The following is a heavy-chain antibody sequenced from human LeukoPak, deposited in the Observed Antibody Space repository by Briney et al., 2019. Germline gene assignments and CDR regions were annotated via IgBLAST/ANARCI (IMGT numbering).Heavy chain of an antibody. CDR1: GGTFSSYA. V-gene: IGHV1-69*04. CDR3: ARDGVYDSGAFDI. CDR2: IIPILGIA. D-gene: IGHD2-8*01. Sequence: ASVKVSCKASGGTFSSYAISWVRQAPGQGLEWMGRIIPILGIANYAQKFQGRVTITADKSTSTAYMELSSLRSEDTAVYYCARDGVYDSGAFDIWGQGTMVTVSS. J-gene: IGHJ3*02.